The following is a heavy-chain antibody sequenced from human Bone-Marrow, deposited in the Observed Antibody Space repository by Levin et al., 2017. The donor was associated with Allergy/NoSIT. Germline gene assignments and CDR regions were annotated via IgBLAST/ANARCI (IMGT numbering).Heavy chain of an antibody. Sequence: GSGPTLVKPTQTLTLTCTFSGFSLTTNGMCLSWIRQPPGKALEWLALIDWDDDKYYNTSLKTRLTISKDTSKNQVVLTMTNMDPVDTATYYCARGLGSGTLLTPFDYWGLGTLVTVSS. CDR2: IDWDDDK. D-gene: IGHD3-10*01. CDR3: ARGLGSGTLLTPFDY. J-gene: IGHJ4*02. CDR1: GFSLTTNGMC. V-gene: IGHV2-70*01.